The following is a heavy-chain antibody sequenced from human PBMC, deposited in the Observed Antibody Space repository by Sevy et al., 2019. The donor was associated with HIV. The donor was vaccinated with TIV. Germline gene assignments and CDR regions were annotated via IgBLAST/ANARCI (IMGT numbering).Heavy chain of an antibody. CDR2: ISSSGSTI. Sequence: GGSLRLSCAASGFTFSSYSMNWVRQAPGKGLEWVSYISSSGSTIYYADSVKGRFTISRDNAKNSLYLQMNSLRDEDTAVYYCARDGTAAGTGVRYYYYYGMDVWGQGTTVTVSS. CDR3: ARDGTAAGTGVRYYYYYGMDV. J-gene: IGHJ6*02. V-gene: IGHV3-48*02. CDR1: GFTFSSYS. D-gene: IGHD6-13*01.